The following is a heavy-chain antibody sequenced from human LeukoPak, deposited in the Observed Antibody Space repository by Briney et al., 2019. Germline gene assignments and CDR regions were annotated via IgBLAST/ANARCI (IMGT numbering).Heavy chain of an antibody. D-gene: IGHD6-13*01. CDR1: GGSISSGGYS. V-gene: IGHV4-39*07. J-gene: IGHJ4*02. CDR2: INHSGST. Sequence: SSETLSLTCTVSGGSISSGGYSWSWLRQPPGKGLEWIVEINHSGSTNYNPSLKSRVTISVDTSKNQFSLKLSSVTAADTAVYYCARGGSFSSSWYLRPASVAPTFDYWGQGTLVTVSS. CDR3: ARGGSFSSSWYLRPASVAPTFDY.